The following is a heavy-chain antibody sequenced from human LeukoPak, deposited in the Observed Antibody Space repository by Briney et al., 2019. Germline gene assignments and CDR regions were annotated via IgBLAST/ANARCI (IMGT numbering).Heavy chain of an antibody. CDR2: INHSGST. J-gene: IGHJ3*02. CDR1: GGSFSGYY. D-gene: IGHD3-10*01. V-gene: IGHV4-34*01. CDR3: ARLRIPMFRGGPNDAFDI. Sequence: PETLSLTCAVYGGSFSGYYWSWIRQPPGKGLEWIGEINHSGSTNYNPSLKSRVTISVDTSKNQFPLKLSSVPAAAGAVYSCARLRIPMFRGGPNDAFDIWGQGTMVTVFS.